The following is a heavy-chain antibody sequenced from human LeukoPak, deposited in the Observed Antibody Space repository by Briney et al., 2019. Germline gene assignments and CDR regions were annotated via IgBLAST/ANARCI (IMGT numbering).Heavy chain of an antibody. CDR2: INHSGST. J-gene: IGHJ6*03. CDR3: AGGYYGSGSHCCHMDV. D-gene: IGHD3-10*01. Sequence: SETLSLTCAVFVGSSSGYYWRWIRQPPGKGLEWIGEINHSGSTNYNSSLKIRVTISVDTSKNQFSLKLSSVTAAHTAVYYCAGGYYGSGSHCCHMDVWGKGTTITVS. V-gene: IGHV4-34*01. CDR1: VGSSSGYY.